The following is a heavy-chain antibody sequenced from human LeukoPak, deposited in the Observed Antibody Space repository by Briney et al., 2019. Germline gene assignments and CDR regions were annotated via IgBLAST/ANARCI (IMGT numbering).Heavy chain of an antibody. J-gene: IGHJ4*02. Sequence: GGSLRLSCAASGFTFSSYWMSWVRQAPGKGLEWVANIKQDGSEKFYVDSVKGRFTISRDNAKNSLYLQMNSLRVEDTAVYYCARDRERFGELLFDYWGQGTLVTVSS. CDR3: ARDRERFGELLFDY. CDR1: GFTFSSYW. D-gene: IGHD3-10*01. V-gene: IGHV3-7*01. CDR2: IKQDGSEK.